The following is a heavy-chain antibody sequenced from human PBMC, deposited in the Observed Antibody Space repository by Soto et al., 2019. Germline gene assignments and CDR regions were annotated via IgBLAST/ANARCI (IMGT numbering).Heavy chain of an antibody. CDR3: ARDRGHNTGDSWYTLLDG. Sequence: GGSLRLSCAASGFTFGSYWMNWVRQAPGRGLEWVANIKEDGSEKYYVDSVKGRFTISRDNAKNSLYLQMNSLRAEDTAVYYCARDRGHNTGDSWYTLLDGWGQGTLVTVSS. J-gene: IGHJ4*02. CDR2: IKEDGSEK. V-gene: IGHV3-7*01. D-gene: IGHD2-8*02. CDR1: GFTFGSYW.